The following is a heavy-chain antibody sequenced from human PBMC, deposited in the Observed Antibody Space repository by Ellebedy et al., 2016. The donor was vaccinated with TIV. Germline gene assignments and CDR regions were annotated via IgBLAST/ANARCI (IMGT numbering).Heavy chain of an antibody. CDR3: ARRLGETETWFDF. V-gene: IGHV5-51*01. Sequence: GESLKISCQASGYVFSNYWIGWVRQKPGKGLEWMGTISPGDSDFRYSPSFQGRVTLSTDKSITTAYLQWSSLKASDSGIYYCARRLGETETWFDFWGQGTLVTVSS. CDR1: GYVFSNYW. D-gene: IGHD3-10*01. CDR2: ISPGDSDF. J-gene: IGHJ4*02.